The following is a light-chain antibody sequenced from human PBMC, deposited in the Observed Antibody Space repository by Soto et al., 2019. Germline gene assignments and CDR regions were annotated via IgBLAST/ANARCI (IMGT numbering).Light chain of an antibody. CDR1: SSNIGSNY. Sequence: QSVLTQPPSASGTPGQRVTISCSGSSSNIGSNYVYWYQQLPGTAPKLLIYRNNQRPSGVPDRFSGSKSGTSASLAISGLRSEDEADYYCAAWDDSLWVFVGGTKVTVL. CDR3: AAWDDSLWV. CDR2: RNN. V-gene: IGLV1-47*01. J-gene: IGLJ3*02.